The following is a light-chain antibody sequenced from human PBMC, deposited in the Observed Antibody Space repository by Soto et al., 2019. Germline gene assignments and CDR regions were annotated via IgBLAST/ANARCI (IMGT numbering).Light chain of an antibody. Sequence: QLVLTQSPSASASLGASVKLTCTLSSGHSSYAIAWHQQQPEKGPRYLMKLNSDGSHRKGDGIPDRFSGSSSGAEHYLTIPSLQSEDEADYYCQTWGTGIGVFGGGTQLTVL. V-gene: IGLV4-69*01. CDR1: SGHSSYA. J-gene: IGLJ2*01. CDR2: LNSDGSH. CDR3: QTWGTGIGV.